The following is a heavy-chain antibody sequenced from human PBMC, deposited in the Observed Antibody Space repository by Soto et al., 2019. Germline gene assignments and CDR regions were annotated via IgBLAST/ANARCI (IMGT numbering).Heavy chain of an antibody. CDR1: GCSISGYY. V-gene: IGHV4-59*01. Sequence: ALETLSLTCTVSGCSISGYYWSWIRQPPGKGLEWIGYMYNTGSTVYNPSFKSRVTISVDTSKNQFSLKLNSVTAADTAVYYCARDLWGYCGTDCYPLDVWGQGTTVTVSS. CDR3: ARDLWGYCGTDCYPLDV. D-gene: IGHD2-21*02. J-gene: IGHJ6*02. CDR2: MYNTGST.